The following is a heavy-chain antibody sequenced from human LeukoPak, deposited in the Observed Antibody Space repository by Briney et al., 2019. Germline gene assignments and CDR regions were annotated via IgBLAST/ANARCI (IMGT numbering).Heavy chain of an antibody. CDR2: IIPIFGTA. D-gene: IGHD1-7*01. CDR1: GGTFSSYA. V-gene: IGHV1-69*13. CDR3: AREVNLTGTTSSFDY. Sequence: SVKVSCKASGGTFSSYAISWVRQAPGQGLEWMGGIIPIFGTANYAQKFQGRVTITADESTSTAYMELSSLRSEDTAVYYCAREVNLTGTTSSFDYWGQGTLVTVSS. J-gene: IGHJ4*02.